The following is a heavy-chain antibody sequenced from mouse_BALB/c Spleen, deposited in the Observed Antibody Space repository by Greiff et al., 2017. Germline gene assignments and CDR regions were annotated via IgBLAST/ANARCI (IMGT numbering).Heavy chain of an antibody. J-gene: IGHJ3*01. CDR1: GFTFSSFG. CDR2: ISSGSSTI. V-gene: IGHV5-17*02. Sequence: EVQVVESGGGLVQPGGSRKLSCAASGFTFSSFGMHWVRQAPEKGLEWVAYISSGSSTIYYADTVKGRFTISRDNPKNTLFLQMTSLRSEDTAMYYCARGITTVVPFAYWGQGTLVTVSA. CDR3: ARGITTVVPFAY. D-gene: IGHD1-1*01.